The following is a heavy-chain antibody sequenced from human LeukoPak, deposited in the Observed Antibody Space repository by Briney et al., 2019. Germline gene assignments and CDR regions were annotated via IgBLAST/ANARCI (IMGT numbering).Heavy chain of an antibody. CDR2: ISSSSSYI. V-gene: IGHV3-21*01. D-gene: IGHD5-24*01. J-gene: IGHJ3*02. CDR1: GFTFSSYS. Sequence: GGSLRLSCAASGFTFSSYSMNWVRQAPGKGLEWASSISSSSSYIYYADSVKGRFTISRDNAKNSLYLQMNSLRAEDTAVYYCASRDGYKNAFDIWGQGTMVTVSS. CDR3: ASRDGYKNAFDI.